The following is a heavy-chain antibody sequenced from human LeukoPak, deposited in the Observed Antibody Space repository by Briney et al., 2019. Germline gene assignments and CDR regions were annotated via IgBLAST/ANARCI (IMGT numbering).Heavy chain of an antibody. CDR3: ARFSVTPSFDY. Sequence: GGSLRLSCAASGFTFSYHWMTWVRQAPGKGLEWVANIKNDGAVKNYVDSVKGRFTISRDNAKNSLYLQMNSLRAEDTAVYYCARFSVTPSFDYWGQGTLVTVSS. CDR2: IKNDGAVK. D-gene: IGHD4-17*01. J-gene: IGHJ4*02. CDR1: GFTFSYHW. V-gene: IGHV3-7*01.